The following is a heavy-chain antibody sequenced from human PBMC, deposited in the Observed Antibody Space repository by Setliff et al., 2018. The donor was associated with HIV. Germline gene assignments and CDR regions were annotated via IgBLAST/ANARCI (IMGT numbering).Heavy chain of an antibody. CDR3: AGPRGDEAFDI. D-gene: IGHD3-10*01. V-gene: IGHV1-69*10. Sequence: ASVKVSCKASGGTFSSYGITWVRQAPGQGLEWMGQFIPILDITNYAQKFQGRVTITADKSTNTMYMEMTSLTSEDTAVYYCAGPRGDEAFDIWGQGTMVTVSS. CDR1: GGTFSSYG. CDR2: FIPILDIT. J-gene: IGHJ3*02.